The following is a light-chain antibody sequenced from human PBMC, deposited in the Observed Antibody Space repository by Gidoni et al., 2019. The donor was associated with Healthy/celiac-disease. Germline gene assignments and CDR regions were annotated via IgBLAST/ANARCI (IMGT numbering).Light chain of an antibody. CDR3: QQSYSTPR. V-gene: IGKV1-39*01. J-gene: IGKJ4*02. Sequence: DIQMTQSPSSLSAAVGDRVTIPCRASQSISSYLNWYQQKPGKAPKLLIYAASSLQRGVPSRFSGSGSGTDFTLTISSLQPEDVATYYCQQSYSTPRFGGGTKVEIK. CDR1: QSISSY. CDR2: AAS.